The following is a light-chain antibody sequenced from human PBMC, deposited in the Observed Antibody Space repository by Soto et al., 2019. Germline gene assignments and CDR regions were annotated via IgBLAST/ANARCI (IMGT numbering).Light chain of an antibody. J-gene: IGLJ2*01. CDR3: SLYTSSRTVV. CDR2: DVS. CDR1: SSDVGGYNY. V-gene: IGLV2-14*01. Sequence: QSALTQPASVSGSPGQSITISCTGTSSDVGGYNYVSWYQQHPGKAPKLMIYDVSNRPSGVSNRFSGSKSGNTASLTISGLQAEDEADYYCSLYTSSRTVVFGGGTKLTVL.